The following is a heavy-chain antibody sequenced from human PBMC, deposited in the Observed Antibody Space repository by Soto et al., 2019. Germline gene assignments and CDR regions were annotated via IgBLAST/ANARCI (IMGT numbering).Heavy chain of an antibody. CDR1: GGSISSYY. J-gene: IGHJ4*02. V-gene: IGHV4-59*01. D-gene: IGHD6-19*01. CDR2: IYYSGTT. Sequence: AETLSLTCTVSGGSISSYYWSWIRQPPGKGLEWIGYIYYSGTTNYNPSLKSRVTISVDTSENHFSLKLTSVTAADTAVYYCAREASSGWSYYFDYWGQGILVTVSS. CDR3: AREASSGWSYYFDY.